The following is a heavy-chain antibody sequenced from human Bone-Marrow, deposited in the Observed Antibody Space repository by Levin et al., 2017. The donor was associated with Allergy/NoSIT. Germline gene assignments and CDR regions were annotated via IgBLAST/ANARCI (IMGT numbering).Heavy chain of an antibody. CDR3: ARDLDTSELFDS. Sequence: GGSLRLSCAASGFTFSDRGMHWIRQAPGKGLEWVGIIWYDGTNKYYADSVRGRFTISRDNSKNTLYLQMNSLRVEDTAVYYCARDLDTSELFDSWGQGTLVTVAS. J-gene: IGHJ4*02. CDR1: GFTFSDRG. D-gene: IGHD3-22*01. V-gene: IGHV3-33*01. CDR2: IWYDGTNK.